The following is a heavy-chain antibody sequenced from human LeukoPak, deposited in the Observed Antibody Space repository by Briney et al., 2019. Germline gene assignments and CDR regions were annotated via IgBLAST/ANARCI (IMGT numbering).Heavy chain of an antibody. J-gene: IGHJ2*01. Sequence: GGSLRLSCEASGFTLRSYAMNWVRQAPGKGLEWVSEISDSGNTHYAVSVKGRFTFSRDTSKNILYLQMNSLRAEDTAVYYCAKLGGDWYFDLWGRGTLVTVSS. CDR1: GFTLRSYA. CDR2: ISDSGNT. V-gene: IGHV3-23*01. D-gene: IGHD4-23*01. CDR3: AKLGGDWYFDL.